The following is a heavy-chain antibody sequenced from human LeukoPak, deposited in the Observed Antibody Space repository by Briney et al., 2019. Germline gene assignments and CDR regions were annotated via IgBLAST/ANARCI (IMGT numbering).Heavy chain of an antibody. CDR1: GGSFSGYY. V-gene: IGHV4-34*01. D-gene: IGHD2-2*01. CDR2: INHSGST. CDR3: ARGLARYCSSTGCYDEGMAYFDY. Sequence: PSETLSLTCAVYGGSFSGYYWSWIRQPPGKGLEWIGEINHSGSTNYNPSLKSRVTISVDTSKNQFSLKLSSVTAADTAVYYCARGLARYCSSTGCYDEGMAYFDYWGQGTLVTVSS. J-gene: IGHJ4*02.